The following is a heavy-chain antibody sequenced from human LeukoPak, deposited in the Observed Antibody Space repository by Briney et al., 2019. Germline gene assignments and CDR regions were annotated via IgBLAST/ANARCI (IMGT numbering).Heavy chain of an antibody. J-gene: IGHJ5*02. CDR2: IKPDGSEK. CDR3: ARILA. V-gene: IGHV3-7*03. CDR1: GFMFSSNW. Sequence: GGSLRLSCAASGFMFSSNWMSWVRQTPGKGLEWVANIKPDGSEKYYVDSVKGRFTISRDNAKNSLYLQMDSLRAEDTAVYYCARILAWGQGTLVTVSS.